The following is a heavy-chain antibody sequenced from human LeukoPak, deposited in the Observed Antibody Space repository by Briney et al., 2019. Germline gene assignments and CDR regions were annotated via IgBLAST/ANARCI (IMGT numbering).Heavy chain of an antibody. CDR3: AKEAVLRFLEWTQPAAPFDY. D-gene: IGHD3-3*01. CDR1: GFTFSSCA. J-gene: IGHJ4*02. V-gene: IGHV3-23*01. Sequence: QPGRSLRLSCAASGFTFSSCAMSWVRQAPGKGLEWVSAISGSGGSTYYADSVKGRFTISRDNSKNTLYLQMNSLRAEDAAVYYCAKEAVLRFLEWTQPAAPFDYWGQGTLVTVSS. CDR2: ISGSGGST.